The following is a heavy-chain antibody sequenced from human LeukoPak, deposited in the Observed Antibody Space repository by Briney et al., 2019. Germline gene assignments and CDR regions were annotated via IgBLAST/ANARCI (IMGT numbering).Heavy chain of an antibody. CDR3: VKHVGSRWSNNRFDP. CDR2: ISYSSVTI. Sequence: GGSLRLSCAASGFTFSAASMNWVRQTPGKGLEWISYISYSSVTIHYADSVKGRFTISRDNSNNTVYLQMNSLRVGDTALYYCVKHVGSRWSNNRFDPWGQGTLVTVS. D-gene: IGHD6-13*01. J-gene: IGHJ5*02. V-gene: IGHV3-48*01. CDR1: GFTFSAAS.